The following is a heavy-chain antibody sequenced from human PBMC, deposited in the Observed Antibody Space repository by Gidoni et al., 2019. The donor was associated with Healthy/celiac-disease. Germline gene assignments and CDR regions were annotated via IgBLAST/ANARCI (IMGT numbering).Heavy chain of an antibody. J-gene: IGHJ6*02. V-gene: IGHV1-2*02. Sequence: QVQLVQSGAEVKKPGASGQVSCKASGYTFTGYYMHWVRQAPVQGFEWMGWINPNSVGTNYSQKFQVRVTMTRDTSISTAYMELSMLRSDDTAVYYCARYEYCSSTSVLAGMDVWGQGTTVTVSS. CDR2: INPNSVGT. CDR3: ARYEYCSSTSVLAGMDV. D-gene: IGHD2-2*01. CDR1: GYTFTGYY.